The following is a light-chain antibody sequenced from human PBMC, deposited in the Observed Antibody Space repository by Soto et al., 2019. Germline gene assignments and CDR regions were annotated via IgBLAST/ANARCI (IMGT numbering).Light chain of an antibody. CDR1: QSVRSW. J-gene: IGKJ4*01. CDR2: DAS. Sequence: GDRVTITCRVSQSVRSWLAWYQQKPGRAPKFLIYDASSLESGVPSRFSGSGSRTEFSLTISSLQPEDVATYYCQKYNSVPLTFGGGTKVDI. V-gene: IGKV1-5*01. CDR3: QKYNSVPLT.